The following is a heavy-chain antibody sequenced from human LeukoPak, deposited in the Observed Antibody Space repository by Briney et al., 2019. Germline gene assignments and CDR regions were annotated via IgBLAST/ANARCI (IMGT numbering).Heavy chain of an antibody. D-gene: IGHD1-26*01. V-gene: IGHV4-34*01. CDR1: GGSFSGYY. CDR3: ATTTIRLGY. J-gene: IGHJ4*02. Sequence: SETLSLTCAVYGGSFSGYYWSWIRQPPGKGLEWIGSMYYRGSTYHNPSLKSRVTISVDTSKNQFSLKLSSVTAADTAVYYCATTTIRLGYWGQGTLVTVSS. CDR2: MYYRGST.